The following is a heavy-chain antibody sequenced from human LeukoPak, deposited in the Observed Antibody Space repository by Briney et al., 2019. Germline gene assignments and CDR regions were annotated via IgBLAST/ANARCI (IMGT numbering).Heavy chain of an antibody. J-gene: IGHJ6*04. CDR2: ISSSGSTI. CDR1: GFTFSSYE. CDR3: ARSVWATYYYYGMDV. Sequence: GGSLRLSCAASGFTFSSYEMNWVRQAPGKGLEWVSYISSSGSTIYYADSVKGRFTISRDNAKNSLYLQMNSLRAEDTAVYYCARSVWATYYYYGMDVWGKGTTVTVCS. D-gene: IGHD1-26*01. V-gene: IGHV3-48*03.